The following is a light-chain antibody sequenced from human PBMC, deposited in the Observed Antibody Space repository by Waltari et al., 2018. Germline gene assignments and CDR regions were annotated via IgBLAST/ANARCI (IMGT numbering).Light chain of an antibody. CDR2: AAY. CDR1: QSISSY. Sequence: DIQMTQSPSSLSASVGDRVTITCRASQSISSYLNLYQQKPGKAPKLLIYAAYSLQSGVPSRCSGRGSGTDFTLTISSLQPEDFATYYCQQSYSTPRTFGQGTKVEIK. V-gene: IGKV1-39*01. J-gene: IGKJ1*01. CDR3: QQSYSTPRT.